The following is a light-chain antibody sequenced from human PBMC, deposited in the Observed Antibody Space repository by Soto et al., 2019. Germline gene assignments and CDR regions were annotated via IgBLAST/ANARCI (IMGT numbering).Light chain of an antibody. Sequence: DLQMTQSPSSLSASVGDRVTITCRASQGISYYLAWYQQKPGKGPKLLIYDASTLRSGVPSRFSGRGSGTDFSLTISSLQPEDVATYYCQKYNGEFTFGPGTKVDIK. CDR3: QKYNGEFT. CDR1: QGISYY. V-gene: IGKV1-27*01. J-gene: IGKJ3*01. CDR2: DAS.